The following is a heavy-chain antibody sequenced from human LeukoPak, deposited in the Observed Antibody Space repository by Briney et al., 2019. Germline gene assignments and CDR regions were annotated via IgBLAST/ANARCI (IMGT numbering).Heavy chain of an antibody. J-gene: IGHJ6*03. CDR3: ARGPPLWVGRGFYYMDV. D-gene: IGHD1-26*01. V-gene: IGHV4-59*01. Sequence: SETLSLTCTVSGDSIISYYWTWIRQSPGKGLEWIGHIYFSGATYYNPSLNSRVTISIDKSKSQFSLKLGSLTAADPAVYDCARGPPLWVGRGFYYMDVWDKGTTVTVSS. CDR1: GDSIISYY. CDR2: IYFSGAT.